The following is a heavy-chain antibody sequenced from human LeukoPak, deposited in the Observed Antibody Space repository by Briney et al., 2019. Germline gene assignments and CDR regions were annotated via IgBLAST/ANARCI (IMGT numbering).Heavy chain of an antibody. D-gene: IGHD6-19*01. CDR3: ARDSSAGFDY. CDR2: IKEVGSVK. V-gene: IGHV3-7*01. J-gene: IGHJ4*02. CDR1: GFTFSSYW. Sequence: PGGSLRLSCAASGFTFSSYWMSWVRQAPGKGLEWVANIKEVGSVKYYVDSVKGRFTVSRDNAKNSLYLQMNSLRAQDTAVYYCARDSSAGFDYWGQGTLVTVSS.